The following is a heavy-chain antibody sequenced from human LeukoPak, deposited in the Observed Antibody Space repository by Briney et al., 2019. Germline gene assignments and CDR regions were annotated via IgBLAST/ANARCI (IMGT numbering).Heavy chain of an antibody. Sequence: KPSETLSLTCTVSGGSISSYYWSWIRQPPGKGLEWIGHIYGSGSTNYNPSLKSRVTISVDTSKNQFSLQLTSVTAADTAVYYCARYNIPGTSEFDYWGQGTLVTVSS. D-gene: IGHD2-2*01. V-gene: IGHV4-4*08. CDR2: IYGSGST. J-gene: IGHJ4*02. CDR1: GGSISSYY. CDR3: ARYNIPGTSEFDY.